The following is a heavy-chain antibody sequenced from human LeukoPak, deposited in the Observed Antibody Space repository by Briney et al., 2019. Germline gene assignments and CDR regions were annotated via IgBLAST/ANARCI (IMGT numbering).Heavy chain of an antibody. Sequence: GASVKVSCKASGYTFTSLDINWVRQATGQGLEWRGWMNPKSGYTGSAQQFQGRVTFTRSTSISTAYMELSSLRSEDTAGYYWGRVDGSPDFWGQGTLITVSS. CDR3: GRVDGSPDF. J-gene: IGHJ4*02. CDR2: MNPKSGYT. V-gene: IGHV1-8*03. D-gene: IGHD3-22*01. CDR1: GYTFTSLD.